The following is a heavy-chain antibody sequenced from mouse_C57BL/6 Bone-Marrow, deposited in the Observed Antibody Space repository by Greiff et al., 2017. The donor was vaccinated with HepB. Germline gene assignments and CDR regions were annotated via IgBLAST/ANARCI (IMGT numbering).Heavy chain of an antibody. V-gene: IGHV5-4*01. CDR3: ARDPFITTGGDY. CDR1: GFTFSSYA. CDR2: ISDGGSYT. D-gene: IGHD1-1*01. J-gene: IGHJ2*01. Sequence: EVKLVESGGGLVKPGGSLKLSCAASGFTFSSYAMSWVRQTPEKRLEWVATISDGGSYTYYPDNVKGRFTISRDNAKNNLYLQMSHLKSEDTAMYYCARDPFITTGGDYWGQGTTLTVSS.